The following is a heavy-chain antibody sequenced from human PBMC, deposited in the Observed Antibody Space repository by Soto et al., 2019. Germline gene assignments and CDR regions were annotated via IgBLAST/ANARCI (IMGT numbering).Heavy chain of an antibody. Sequence: EVQLVESGGGLIQPGGSLRLSCAVSGFTVSNNYMSWVRQAPGKGLEGVSVIYSGGYTAYGDSVKGRFTISRDNSKNTISRQKKTLGADGTAVYYGPTQRGGGGYWGQGTLVTVSS. V-gene: IGHV3-53*01. CDR3: PTQRGGGGY. J-gene: IGHJ4*02. D-gene: IGHD6-25*01. CDR2: IYSGGYT. CDR1: GFTVSNNY.